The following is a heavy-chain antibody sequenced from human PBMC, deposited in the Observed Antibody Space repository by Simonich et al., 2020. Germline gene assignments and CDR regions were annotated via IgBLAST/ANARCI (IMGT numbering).Heavy chain of an antibody. D-gene: IGHD6-13*01. J-gene: IGHJ1*01. CDR1: GGSFSGYY. CDR2: INHREST. Sequence: QVQLQQWGAGLLKPSETLSLTCAVYGGSFSGYYWSWLRQPPGKGLEWIGEINHRESTNYNPSLKGRVTISVATSKNQFSLKLSSVTAADTAVYYCARGLRVAAAGTAFQHWGQGTLVTVSS. V-gene: IGHV4-34*01. CDR3: ARGLRVAAAGTAFQH.